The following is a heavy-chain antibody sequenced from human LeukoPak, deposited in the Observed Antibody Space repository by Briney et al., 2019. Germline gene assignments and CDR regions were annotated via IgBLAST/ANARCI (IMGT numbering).Heavy chain of an antibody. CDR2: ISIRGTLT. D-gene: IGHD1-1*01. CDR1: GFTFSSYV. Sequence: PGGSLRLSCAASGFTFSSYVMSWVRQAPGKGLEWVSYISIRGTLTYYTDSVKGRFTISRDNAARSVYLQMDSLRPEDTAVYYCTRPSTTVSLPDYWGQGTLVTVSS. J-gene: IGHJ4*02. CDR3: TRPSTTVSLPDY. V-gene: IGHV3-48*03.